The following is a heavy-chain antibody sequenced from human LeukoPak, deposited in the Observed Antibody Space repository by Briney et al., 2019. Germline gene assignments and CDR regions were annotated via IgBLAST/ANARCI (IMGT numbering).Heavy chain of an antibody. V-gene: IGHV3-15*01. J-gene: IGHJ4*02. Sequence: GGSQRLSCAASGFTFSNAWMNWVRQAPGKGLEWIGLVKSKTNGGTTEYAAPVKGRFTISRDDSKNTLYLQMNSLKTDDTAVYYCTTGNYWGQGTLVTVSS. CDR3: TTGNY. CDR1: GFTFSNAW. CDR2: VKSKTNGGTT.